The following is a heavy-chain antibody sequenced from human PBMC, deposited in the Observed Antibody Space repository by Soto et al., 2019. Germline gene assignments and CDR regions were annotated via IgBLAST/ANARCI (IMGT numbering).Heavy chain of an antibody. J-gene: IGHJ3*02. D-gene: IGHD2-8*02. CDR1: GFTFSDYY. CDR2: ISSSSSYT. V-gene: IGHV3-11*06. Sequence: GGSLRLSCAASGFTFSDYYISWIRQAPGKGLEWVSYISSSSSYTNYADSVKGRFTISRDNAKNSLYLQMNSLRAEDTAVYYCARGSQLYGRWSAFDIWGQGTMVTVSS. CDR3: ARGSQLYGRWSAFDI.